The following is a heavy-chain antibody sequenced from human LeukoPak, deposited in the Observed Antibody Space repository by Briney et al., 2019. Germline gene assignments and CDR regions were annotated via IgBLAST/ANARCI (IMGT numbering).Heavy chain of an antibody. J-gene: IGHJ6*02. D-gene: IGHD3-22*01. CDR2: INHSGST. CDR3: ARGVPVDSSGYYYLYYYYYGMDV. CDR1: GGSFSGYY. V-gene: IGHV4-34*01. Sequence: SETLSLTCAVYGGSFSGYYWSRIRQPPGKGLEWIGEINHSGSTNYNPSLKSRVTISVDTSKNQFSLKLSSVTAADTAVYYCARGVPVDSSGYYYLYYYYYGMDVWGQGTTVTVSS.